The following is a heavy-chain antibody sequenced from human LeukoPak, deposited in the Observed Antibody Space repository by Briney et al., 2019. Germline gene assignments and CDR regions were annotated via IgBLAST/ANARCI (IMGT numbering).Heavy chain of an antibody. V-gene: IGHV3-7*05. D-gene: IGHD3-10*01. CDR2: IKHDGSQK. Sequence: GGSLRLSCAASGFTFSRYWMSWVRQAPGRGLEWVANIKHDGSQKYYVDSVKGRITISRDNAKNSLYLRMNSLRAEDTAVYYCARPITMVREYYYYGMDVWGQGTTVTVSS. CDR3: ARPITMVREYYYYGMDV. CDR1: GFTFSRYW. J-gene: IGHJ6*02.